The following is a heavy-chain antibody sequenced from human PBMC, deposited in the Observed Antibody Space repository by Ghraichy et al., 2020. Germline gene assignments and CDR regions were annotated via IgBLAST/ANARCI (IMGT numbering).Heavy chain of an antibody. CDR1: GFTFSSYA. V-gene: IGHV3-23*01. J-gene: IGHJ4*02. CDR2: ISYSGGST. D-gene: IGHD3-10*01. CDR3: AKDSSYYGSGSCYNFIDY. Sequence: GESLNISCAASGFTFSSYAMTCVRQAPGKGLAWVSAISYSGGSTYYADSVKGRFTISRDNSKNTLYLQMNSLRAEDTAIYYCAKDSSYYGSGSCYNFIDYWGQGTLVTVSS.